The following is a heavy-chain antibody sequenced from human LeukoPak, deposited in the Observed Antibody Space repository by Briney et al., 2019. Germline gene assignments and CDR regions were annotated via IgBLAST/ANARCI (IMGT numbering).Heavy chain of an antibody. J-gene: IGHJ3*02. CDR1: GFTFSDYY. V-gene: IGHV3-11*04. CDR3: ARGSYDFWSGSEVDAFDI. D-gene: IGHD3-3*01. CDR2: ISSSGSTI. Sequence: GGSLRLSCAASGFTFSDYYMSWIRQAPGKGLEWVSYISSSGSTIYYADSVKGRFTISRDNAKNSLYLQMNSLRAEDTAVYYCARGSYDFWSGSEVDAFDIWGQGTMVTVSS.